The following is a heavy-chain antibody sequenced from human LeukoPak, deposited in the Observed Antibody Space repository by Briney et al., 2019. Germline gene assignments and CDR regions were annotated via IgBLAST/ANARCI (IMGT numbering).Heavy chain of an antibody. V-gene: IGHV5-51*01. CDR2: IYPGDSDT. Sequence: GESLKISCKGSGYSFTSYWIGWVRQMPGKGLEWMGIIYPGDSDTRYSPSFQGQVTISADKSISTAYLQWSSLKASDTAMYYCARSRPAASHCSGGSCYSLPSDYWGQGTLVTVSS. CDR1: GYSFTSYW. D-gene: IGHD2-15*01. CDR3: ARSRPAASHCSGGSCYSLPSDY. J-gene: IGHJ4*02.